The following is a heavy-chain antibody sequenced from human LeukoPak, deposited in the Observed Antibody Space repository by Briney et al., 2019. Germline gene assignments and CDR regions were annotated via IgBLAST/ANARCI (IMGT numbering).Heavy chain of an antibody. D-gene: IGHD6-19*01. Sequence: HTGGSLRLSCAASGFTFSSYGMHWVRQAPGKGLEWVAVISYDGSNKYYADSVKGRFTISRDNSKNTLYLQMNSLRAEDTAVYYCANWGDSVAGLDYWGQGTLVTVSS. J-gene: IGHJ4*02. CDR1: GFTFSSYG. CDR2: ISYDGSNK. CDR3: ANWGDSVAGLDY. V-gene: IGHV3-30*18.